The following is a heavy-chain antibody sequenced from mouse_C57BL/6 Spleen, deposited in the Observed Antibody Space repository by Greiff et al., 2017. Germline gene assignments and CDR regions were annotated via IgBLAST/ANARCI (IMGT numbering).Heavy chain of an antibody. CDR1: GFSLTSYG. CDR3: AREGNPYYYAMDY. CDR2: IWSGGST. V-gene: IGHV2-2*02. D-gene: IGHD2-1*01. J-gene: IGHJ4*01. Sequence: VKVVESGPGLVQPSQSLSITCTVSGFSLTSYGVHWVRQSPGKGLEWLGVIWSGGSTDYNAAFISRLSISKDNSKSQVFFKMNSLQANDTAIYYCAREGNPYYYAMDYWGQGTSVTVSS.